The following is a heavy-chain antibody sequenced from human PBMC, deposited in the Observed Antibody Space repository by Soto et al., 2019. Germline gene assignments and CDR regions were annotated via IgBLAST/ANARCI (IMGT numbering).Heavy chain of an antibody. J-gene: IGHJ4*02. Sequence: EVQLLESGGGLVQPGGSLRLSCAASGFTFSSYAMSWVRQAPGKGLEWVATISGSGGTTYYADSVTGRFTISRDNSKKTVYLQMNSLRDEDTAVYYCAKRYGSSWYYFDYWGQGTLVTVSS. D-gene: IGHD6-13*01. CDR2: ISGSGGTT. V-gene: IGHV3-23*01. CDR1: GFTFSSYA. CDR3: AKRYGSSWYYFDY.